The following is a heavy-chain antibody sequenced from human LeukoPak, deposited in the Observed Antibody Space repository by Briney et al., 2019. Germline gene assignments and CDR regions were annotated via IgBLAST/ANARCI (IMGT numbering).Heavy chain of an antibody. CDR1: GGSISTYY. J-gene: IGHJ4*02. CDR3: ASSLSGIVVVISYFDY. Sequence: PSETLSLTCTVSGGSISTYYWSWIRQPPGKGLEWIGYVSYRGHTNYNPSLESRVTISVDTSKNQFSLKLSSVTAADTAVYYCASSLSGIVVVISYFDYWGQGTLVTVSS. D-gene: IGHD3-22*01. CDR2: VSYRGHT. V-gene: IGHV4-59*08.